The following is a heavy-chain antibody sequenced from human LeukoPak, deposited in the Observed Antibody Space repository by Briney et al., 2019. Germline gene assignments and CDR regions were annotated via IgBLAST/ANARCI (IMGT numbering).Heavy chain of an antibody. J-gene: IGHJ4*02. CDR3: AREHSSGYYYTDY. CDR2: INTDGSWT. CDR1: GFTFSSYW. V-gene: IGHV3-74*01. Sequence: PGGSLRLSCTASGFTFSSYWMHWVRQTPGKGLVWISHINTDGSWTVYADSVKGRFTISRDNAKNSLYLQMNSLRAEDTAVYYCAREHSSGYYYTDYWGQGTLVTVSS. D-gene: IGHD3-22*01.